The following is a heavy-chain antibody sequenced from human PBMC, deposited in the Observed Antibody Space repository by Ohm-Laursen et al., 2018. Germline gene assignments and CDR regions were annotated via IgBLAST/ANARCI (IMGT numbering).Heavy chain of an antibody. CDR1: GGSFSGYY. V-gene: IGHV4-34*01. CDR2: INHSRST. J-gene: IGHJ4*02. CDR3: ARGFSGWWGRIDY. D-gene: IGHD6-19*01. Sequence: SETLSLTFAVSGGSFSGYYWKWIRQPPGKGLEWIGEINHSRSTKYNSSFKSRVTISVDTSKNQFSLKLSSVTAADTAVYYCARGFSGWWGRIDYWGQGILVTVSS.